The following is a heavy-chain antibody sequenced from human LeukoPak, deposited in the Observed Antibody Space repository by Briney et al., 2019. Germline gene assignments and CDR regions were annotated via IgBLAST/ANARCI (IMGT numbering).Heavy chain of an antibody. CDR3: ARDEAGIRYFDWLLDY. D-gene: IGHD3-9*01. V-gene: IGHV3-23*01. J-gene: IGHJ4*02. CDR1: GFTFDSYA. Sequence: GGSLRLSCAASGFTFDSYAMSWVRQAPGKGLEWVSGISGSDGSAYYADSVKGRFTISRDNSKNTLYLQMNSLRAEDTAVYYCARDEAGIRYFDWLLDYWGQGILVTVSS. CDR2: ISGSDGSA.